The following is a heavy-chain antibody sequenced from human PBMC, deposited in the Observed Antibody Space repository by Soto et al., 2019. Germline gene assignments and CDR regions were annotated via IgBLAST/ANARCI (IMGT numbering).Heavy chain of an antibody. CDR3: AKDRGDYEWGSFDY. CDR2: ISYDGSNK. Sequence: PGGSLRLSCAASGFTFSSYGMHWVRQAPGKGLEWVAVISYDGSNKYYADSVKGRFTISRDNSKNTLYLQMNSLRAEDTAVYYCAKDRGDYEWGSFDYWGQGTLVTVSS. J-gene: IGHJ4*01. D-gene: IGHD4-17*01. CDR1: GFTFSSYG. V-gene: IGHV3-30*18.